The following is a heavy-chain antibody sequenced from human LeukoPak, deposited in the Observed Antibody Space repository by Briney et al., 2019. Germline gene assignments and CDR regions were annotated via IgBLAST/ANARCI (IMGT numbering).Heavy chain of an antibody. V-gene: IGHV1-69*04. D-gene: IGHD2-2*01. Sequence: GASVKVSCKASGGTFSSYAISWVRQAPGQGLEWMGRIIPILGIANYAQKLQGRVTMTTDTSTSTAYMELRSLRSDDTAVYYCAREYCSSTSCYYFDYWGQGTLVTVSS. CDR2: IIPILGIA. CDR3: AREYCSSTSCYYFDY. CDR1: GGTFSSYA. J-gene: IGHJ4*02.